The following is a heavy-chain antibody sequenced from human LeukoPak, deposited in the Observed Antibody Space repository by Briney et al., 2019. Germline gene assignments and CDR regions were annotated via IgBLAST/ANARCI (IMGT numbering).Heavy chain of an antibody. CDR1: GYTFTFYY. J-gene: IGHJ4*02. CDR3: ASNLKSAMVTDWDY. D-gene: IGHD5-18*01. Sequence: ASVKVSRKASGYTFTFYYMHWVRQAPGQGLEWMGWINPNSGGTNYAQKFQGRVTMTRDTSISTAYMELNRLRSDDTAVYYCASNLKSAMVTDWDYWGQGTLVTVSS. CDR2: INPNSGGT. V-gene: IGHV1-2*02.